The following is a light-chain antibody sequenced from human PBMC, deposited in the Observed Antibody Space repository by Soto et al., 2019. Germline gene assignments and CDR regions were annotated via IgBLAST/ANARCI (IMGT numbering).Light chain of an antibody. J-gene: IGKJ1*01. CDR2: DAS. CDR3: HQRQSWPRT. Sequence: EIVLTQSPATLSLSPGKRATLTCRASQSIGTSLVWYQQKRGQAPRLLIYDASNRAIGIPARFSGSGSGTDFTLTISSLEPEDFALYYCHQRQSWPRTFGQGT. CDR1: QSIGTS. V-gene: IGKV3-11*01.